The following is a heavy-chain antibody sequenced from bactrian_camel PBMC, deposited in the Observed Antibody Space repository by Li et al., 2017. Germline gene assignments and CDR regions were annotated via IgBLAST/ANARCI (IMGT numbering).Heavy chain of an antibody. CDR1: GFTFSSYW. D-gene: IGHD7*01. V-gene: IGHV3S6*01. J-gene: IGHJ4*01. CDR2: IGPDDSRT. Sequence: QVQLVESGGGLVQPGGSLRLSCAASGFTFSSYWMYWVRQAPGKGLEGVSTIGPDDSRTWYVDSVKGRFTISRDNAKNAVYLQMASLKSEDTALYHCLPPGQSPSSYWGQGTQVTVS. CDR3: LPPGQSPSSY.